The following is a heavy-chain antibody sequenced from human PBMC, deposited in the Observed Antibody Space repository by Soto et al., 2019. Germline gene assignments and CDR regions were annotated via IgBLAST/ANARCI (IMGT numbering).Heavy chain of an antibody. D-gene: IGHD1-1*01. J-gene: IGHJ3*02. Sequence: ASVKVSCKASGYTFTSYGISWVRQAPGQGLEWMGWISAYNGNTNYAQKLQGRVTMTTDTSTSTAYMELRSLRSDDTAVYYCARDQTKLAPDDAFDIWGQGTMVTVSS. V-gene: IGHV1-18*01. CDR2: ISAYNGNT. CDR3: ARDQTKLAPDDAFDI. CDR1: GYTFTSYG.